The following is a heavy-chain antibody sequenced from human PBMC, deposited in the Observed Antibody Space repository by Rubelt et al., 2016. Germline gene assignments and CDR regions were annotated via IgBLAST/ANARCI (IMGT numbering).Heavy chain of an antibody. V-gene: IGHV1-2*06. CDR2: ISSSSGVT. D-gene: IGHD6-19*01. Sequence: QVQLVQSGAEVKKPGASVKVSCKASGYTFTGYYIHWVRQAPGQGLEWMGRISSSSGVTNYAQKFQGRVTITRDTSIRNAYMGLSGLRSDDTAVYYCAREAPMAGSCVDYWGQGTLVTVSS. CDR1: GYTFTGYY. J-gene: IGHJ4*02. CDR3: AREAPMAGSCVDY.